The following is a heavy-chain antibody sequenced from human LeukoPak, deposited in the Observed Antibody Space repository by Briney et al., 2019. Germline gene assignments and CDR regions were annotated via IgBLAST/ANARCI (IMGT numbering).Heavy chain of an antibody. V-gene: IGHV3-30*04. J-gene: IGHJ4*02. CDR3: ARDRRPNYYDSSGPVDY. D-gene: IGHD3-22*01. Sequence: PGGSLRLSCAASGFTFSSYAMHWVRQAPGKGLEWVAVISYDGSNKYYADSVKGRFTISRDNSKNTLYLQMNSLRAEDTAVYYCARDRRPNYYDSSGPVDYWGQGTLVTVSS. CDR1: GFTFSSYA. CDR2: ISYDGSNK.